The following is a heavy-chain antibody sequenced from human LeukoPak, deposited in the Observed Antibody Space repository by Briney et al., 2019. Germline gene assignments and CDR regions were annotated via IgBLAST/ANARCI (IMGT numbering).Heavy chain of an antibody. CDR2: MNPNSGNT. D-gene: IGHD3-10*01. J-gene: IGHJ5*01. CDR1: GYTFPNYD. V-gene: IGHV1-8*01. CDR3: ASVTMVRGVMWFDP. Sequence: ASVTVSCKASGYTFPNYDINWLRPAAGRGVEWMGWMNPNSGNTGYAQKFQGRVTMTRHTSISTAYMELNRLRSEDTHVYLCASVTMVRGVMWFDPWGQGTLVSASS.